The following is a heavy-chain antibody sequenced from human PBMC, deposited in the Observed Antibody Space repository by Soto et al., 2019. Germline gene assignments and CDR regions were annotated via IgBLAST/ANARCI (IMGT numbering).Heavy chain of an antibody. V-gene: IGHV1-3*01. J-gene: IGHJ4*02. CDR1: GYTFTSYA. D-gene: IGHD2-15*01. CDR3: ARGPRYCSGGSCYFFDY. Sequence: QVPLVQSGAEVKKPGASVKVSCKASGYTFTSYAMHWVRQDPGQRLEWMGWINAGNGNTKYSQKFQGRVTITRDTSASTAYMELSSLRSEDTAVYYCARGPRYCSGGSCYFFDYWGQGTLVTVSS. CDR2: INAGNGNT.